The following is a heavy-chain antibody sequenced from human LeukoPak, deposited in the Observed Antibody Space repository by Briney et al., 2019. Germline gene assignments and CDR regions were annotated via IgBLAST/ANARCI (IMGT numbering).Heavy chain of an antibody. Sequence: GGSLRLSCAASGFTVSSNYMSWVRQAPGKGLEWVSTSSGNGGSATYTYYADSVKGRFTISRDNAKNTLYLQMNSLRDEDTAVYYCATGNGHAFDIWGQGTMVTVSS. CDR2: SSGNGGSATYT. V-gene: IGHV3-21*06. D-gene: IGHD1-1*01. CDR3: ATGNGHAFDI. CDR1: GFTVSSNY. J-gene: IGHJ3*02.